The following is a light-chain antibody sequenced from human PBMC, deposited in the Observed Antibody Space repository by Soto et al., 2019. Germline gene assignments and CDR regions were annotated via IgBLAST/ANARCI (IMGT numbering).Light chain of an antibody. CDR2: GAS. V-gene: IGKV3-20*01. CDR3: QQYGTSPIT. J-gene: IGKJ5*01. CDR1: QSVSSY. Sequence: EIVLTQSPGTLSLSPGERATLSCRASQSVSSYLAWYQQKPGQAPRLLIYGASNRATGIPDRFSGSGSGTDFTLTISSLDPEDFAVYYCQQYGTSPITFGQGTRLEIK.